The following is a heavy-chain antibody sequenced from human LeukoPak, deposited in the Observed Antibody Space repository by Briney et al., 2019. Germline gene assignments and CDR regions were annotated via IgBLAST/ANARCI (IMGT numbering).Heavy chain of an antibody. Sequence: ETLSLTCTVSGGSISSSSYYWGWVRQAPGKGLEWVSAISGSGGSTYYADSVKGRFTISRDNSKNTLYLQMNSLRAEDTAVYYCAKDQLVDTAMEAFDIWGQGTMVTVSS. CDR1: GGSISSSSYY. D-gene: IGHD5-18*01. CDR3: AKDQLVDTAMEAFDI. CDR2: ISGSGGST. J-gene: IGHJ3*02. V-gene: IGHV3-23*01.